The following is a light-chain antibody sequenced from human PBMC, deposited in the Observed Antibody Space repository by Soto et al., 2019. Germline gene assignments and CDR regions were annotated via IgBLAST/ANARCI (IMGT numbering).Light chain of an antibody. V-gene: IGKV3-11*01. J-gene: IGKJ2*01. CDR1: QSVSSY. CDR2: DAS. Sequence: EIVLTRSPATLSLSPGERATLSCRASQSVSSYLAWYQQKPGQAPRLLIYDASNRATGIPARFSGSGSGTDFTLTISSLEPEDFAVYYCQQRSNWPPMYTVGQGTKLEIK. CDR3: QQRSNWPPMYT.